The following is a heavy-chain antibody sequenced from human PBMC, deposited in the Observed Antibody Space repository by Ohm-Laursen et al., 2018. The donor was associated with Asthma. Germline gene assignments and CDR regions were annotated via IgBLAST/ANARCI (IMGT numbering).Heavy chain of an antibody. CDR3: ARDVMEWYLPAFDF. Sequence: SLRLSCAASGYTFSRYSIHWVRQVPGKGLEWVSAISGSGGSGGSTYYAGSVKGRFTISRDNSKNTLYLQMNSLRPDDTAVYYCARDVMEWYLPAFDFWGQGTLVTVSS. CDR2: ISGSGGSGGST. CDR1: GYTFSRYS. J-gene: IGHJ4*02. D-gene: IGHD3-3*01. V-gene: IGHV3-23*01.